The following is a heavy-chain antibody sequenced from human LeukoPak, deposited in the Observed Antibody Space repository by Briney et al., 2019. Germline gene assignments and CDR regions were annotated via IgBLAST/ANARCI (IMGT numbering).Heavy chain of an antibody. J-gene: IGHJ4*02. V-gene: IGHV4-30-4*01. CDR3: AREATSGYRDYFDY. CDR1: GFALRSYT. Sequence: LRLSCAASGFALRSYTVTWVRQPPGKGLEWIGYIYYSGSTYYNASLKSRVTISVDTSKNQFSLKLTSVTAADTAVYYCAREATSGYRDYFDYWGQGTLVTVSS. CDR2: IYYSGST. D-gene: IGHD3-22*01.